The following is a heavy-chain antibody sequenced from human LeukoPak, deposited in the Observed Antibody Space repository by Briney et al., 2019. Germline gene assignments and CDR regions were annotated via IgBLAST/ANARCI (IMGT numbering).Heavy chain of an antibody. CDR1: GFTFSSSW. V-gene: IGHV3-74*01. CDR3: ARDWGGYGPTSHDY. Sequence: GGSLRLSCAASGFTFSSSWMHWVRQPPGRGLVWVSRISSDGSSTIYADSVKGRFTISRDNAKNTPYLQMNSLRVEDTAVYFCARDWGGYGPTSHDYWGQGTLVTVSS. CDR2: ISSDGSST. J-gene: IGHJ4*02. D-gene: IGHD3-16*01.